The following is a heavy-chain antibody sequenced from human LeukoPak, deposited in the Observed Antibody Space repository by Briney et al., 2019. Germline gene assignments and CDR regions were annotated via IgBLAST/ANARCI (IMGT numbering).Heavy chain of an antibody. Sequence: ASVNVSCKASGYTVTIYGIIWMWQAPGQGLEWMGGSRAYNGNTNYAQHLQARVTMITDPSTSTAYLELRSLRSDEPAVYYCARVGTYTYGDYYFDYWGQGTLVTVSS. J-gene: IGHJ4*02. D-gene: IGHD4-17*01. CDR1: GYTVTIYG. V-gene: IGHV1-18*01. CDR2: SRAYNGNT. CDR3: ARVGTYTYGDYYFDY.